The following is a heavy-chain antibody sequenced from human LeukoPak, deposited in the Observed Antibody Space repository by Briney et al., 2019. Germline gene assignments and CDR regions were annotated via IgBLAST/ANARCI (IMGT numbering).Heavy chain of an antibody. CDR1: GFTLSSYW. V-gene: IGHV3-74*01. J-gene: IGHJ5*02. D-gene: IGHD3-3*01. CDR2: INSDGSST. Sequence: GSLRLSCAASGFTLSSYWMHWVRQAPGKGLVWVSRINSDGSSTSYADSVKGRFTISRDNAKNTLYLQMNSLRAEDTAVYYCAREGVLRFFDPWGQGTLVTVSS. CDR3: AREGVLRFFDP.